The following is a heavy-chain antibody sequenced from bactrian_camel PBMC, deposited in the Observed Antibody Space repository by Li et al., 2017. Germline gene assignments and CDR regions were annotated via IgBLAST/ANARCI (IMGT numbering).Heavy chain of an antibody. V-gene: IGHV3S1*01. Sequence: HVQLVESGGGSVQAGGSLRLSCAASGYTYNRNCMAWFRQAPGKEREGVARIATGSGNTYYADSVKGRFTISRDNAKNILYLQMNSLKPEDTDMYYCAATRFRSAPLEPSWLSFGARGPRSPSP. D-gene: IGHD1*01. CDR3: AATRFRSAPLEPSWLS. CDR1: GYTYNRNC. CDR2: IATGSGNT. J-gene: IGHJ4*01.